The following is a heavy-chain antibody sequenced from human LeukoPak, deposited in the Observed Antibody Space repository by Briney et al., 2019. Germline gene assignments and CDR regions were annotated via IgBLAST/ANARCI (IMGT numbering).Heavy chain of an antibody. V-gene: IGHV4-39*07. J-gene: IGHJ5*02. CDR2: IYYSGST. Sequence: PSETLSLTCTVSGGSISSSSYYWGWIRQPPGKGLEWIGSIYYSGSTYYNPSLKSRVTISVDTSKNQFSLKLSSVTAADTAVYYCARVDGLVAAAGTSDWFDPWGQGTLVTVSS. D-gene: IGHD6-13*01. CDR3: ARVDGLVAAAGTSDWFDP. CDR1: GGSISSSSYY.